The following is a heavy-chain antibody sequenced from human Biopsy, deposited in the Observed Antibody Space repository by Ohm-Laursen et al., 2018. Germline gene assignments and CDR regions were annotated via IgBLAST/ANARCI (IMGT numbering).Heavy chain of an antibody. V-gene: IGHV3-49*03. Sequence: SLRLSCAASGFSFENYVMKWFRQGPGKGLEWVGLIRSSGYGGTADYAASVKGRFTISRDDSKSFAYLQMTSLRTKDTAVYFCAREGLGTTADYWGQGILVTVSS. CDR3: AREGLGTTADY. CDR2: IRSSGYGGTA. CDR1: GFSFENYV. J-gene: IGHJ4*02. D-gene: IGHD1/OR15-1a*01.